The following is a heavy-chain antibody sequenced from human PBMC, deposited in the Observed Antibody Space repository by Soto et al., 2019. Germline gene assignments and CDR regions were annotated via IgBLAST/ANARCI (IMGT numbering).Heavy chain of an antibody. CDR2: INHSGST. CDR1: GGSFSGYY. V-gene: IGHV4-34*01. Sequence: QVQLQQWGAGLLKPSETLSLTCAVYGGSFSGYYWSWNRQPPGKGLEWIGEINHSGSTNYNPSLKSRVTISVDTSKNQFSLKLSSVTAADTAVYYCASMGGSYHFDYWGQGTLVTVSS. J-gene: IGHJ4*02. D-gene: IGHD1-26*01. CDR3: ASMGGSYHFDY.